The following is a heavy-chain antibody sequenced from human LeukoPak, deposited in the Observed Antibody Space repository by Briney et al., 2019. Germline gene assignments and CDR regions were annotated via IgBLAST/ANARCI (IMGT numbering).Heavy chain of an antibody. D-gene: IGHD3-3*01. CDR3: ARGISTGYYDFWSGYYPKYYYFDY. CDR2: INHSGST. V-gene: IGHV4-34*01. CDR1: GGSFSGYY. J-gene: IGHJ4*02. Sequence: SSETLSLTCAVYGGSFSGYYWSWLRQPPGKGREWIGEINHSGSTNYNPSLKSRVTISVDTSKNQFSLKLSPVTAANTAVYYCARGISTGYYDFWSGYYPKYYYFDYWGQGTLVTVSS.